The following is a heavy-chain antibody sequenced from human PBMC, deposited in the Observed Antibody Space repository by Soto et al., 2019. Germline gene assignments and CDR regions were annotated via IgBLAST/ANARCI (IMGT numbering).Heavy chain of an antibody. CDR2: IRAYNGNT. J-gene: IGHJ6*02. V-gene: IGHV1-18*01. CDR1: GYTFTSYG. CDR3: ARALPTMDV. Sequence: QVQLVQSGAEVKKPGASVKVSCKASGYTFTSYGISWVRQAPGQGLEWMGWIRAYNGNTNFAQKLRGRANITTDTSTSPAYMELRILRSNDTAVYYGARALPTMDVWGQGNTVTVSS.